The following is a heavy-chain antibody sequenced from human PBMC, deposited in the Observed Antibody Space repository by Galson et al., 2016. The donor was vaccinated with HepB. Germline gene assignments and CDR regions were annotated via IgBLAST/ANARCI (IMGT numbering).Heavy chain of an antibody. CDR2: INSDGSRT. D-gene: IGHD6-13*01. V-gene: IGHV3-74*01. Sequence: SLRLSCAASGFPFSNYWMHWVRQAPGKGPVWVSRINSDGSRTTYADSVKGRVTISRDNAKNTLYLQMNSLRAEDTALYYCTRVHREGIAAAGLQIWGQGTLVIVSS. CDR3: TRVHREGIAAAGLQI. J-gene: IGHJ4*02. CDR1: GFPFSNYW.